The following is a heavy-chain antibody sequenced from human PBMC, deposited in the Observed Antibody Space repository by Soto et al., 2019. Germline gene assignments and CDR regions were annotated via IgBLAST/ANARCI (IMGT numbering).Heavy chain of an antibody. CDR3: ARINGFWSGTRHYDILTGYYNGNYYYYGMDV. CDR1: GGTFSSYA. Sequence: GASVKVSCKASGGTFSSYAISWVRQAPGQGLEWMGGIIPIFGTANYAQKFQGRVTITADESTSTAYMELSSLRSEDTAVYYCARINGFWSGTRHYDILTGYYNGNYYYYGMDVWGQGTTVTVSS. V-gene: IGHV1-69*13. CDR2: IIPIFGTA. D-gene: IGHD3-9*01. J-gene: IGHJ6*02.